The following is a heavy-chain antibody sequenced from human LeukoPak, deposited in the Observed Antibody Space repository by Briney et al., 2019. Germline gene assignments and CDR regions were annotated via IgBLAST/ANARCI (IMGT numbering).Heavy chain of an antibody. CDR2: IYYSGST. J-gene: IGHJ4*02. D-gene: IGHD5-18*01. CDR3: ARGLTPHVDTAMVTFDY. CDR1: GGSLSSYY. V-gene: IGHV4-59*12. Sequence: PSETLSLTCTVSGGSLSSYYWSWIRQPPGKGLEWIGYIYYSGSTNYNPSLKSRVTISVDTSKNQFSLKLSSVTAADTAVYYSARGLTPHVDTAMVTFDYWGQGTLVTVSS.